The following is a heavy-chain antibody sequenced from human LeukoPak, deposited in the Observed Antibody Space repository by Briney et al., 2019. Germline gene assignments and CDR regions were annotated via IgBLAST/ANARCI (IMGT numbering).Heavy chain of an antibody. CDR1: GYTFTSYG. CDR3: ARLVFMGSPNKGADY. V-gene: IGHV1-18*01. D-gene: IGHD3-10*01. CDR2: ISAYNGNT. J-gene: IGHJ4*02. Sequence: ASVKVSCKASGYTFTSYGISWVRQAPGQGLEWMGWISAYNGNTNYAQKLQGRVTMTTDTSTSTAYMELRSLRSDDTAVYYCARLVFMGSPNKGADYWGQGTLVTVSS.